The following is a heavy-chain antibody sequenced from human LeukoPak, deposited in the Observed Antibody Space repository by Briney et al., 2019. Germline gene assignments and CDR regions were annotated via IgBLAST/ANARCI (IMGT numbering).Heavy chain of an antibody. Sequence: PGGSLRLSCAASGFTFSNYWMSWVRQAPGKGLEWVANIKQDGSEKYYVDSVKGRFTISRDNAKNSLYLQMNSLRAEDTAVYYCAREGDILTGYYFDYWGQGTLVTVSS. D-gene: IGHD3-9*01. V-gene: IGHV3-7*01. J-gene: IGHJ4*02. CDR1: GFTFSNYW. CDR3: AREGDILTGYYFDY. CDR2: IKQDGSEK.